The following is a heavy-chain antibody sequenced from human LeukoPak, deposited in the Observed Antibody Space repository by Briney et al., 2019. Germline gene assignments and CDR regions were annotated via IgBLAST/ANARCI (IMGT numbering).Heavy chain of an antibody. Sequence: AETLSLTCTVSGGSISDYYWIWTRLPPGKGLEWIGYIYYNGTTYYYNPSLRSRVTMSVDTSNNQFSLKLSSVTAAYTAVYYCARLDKHTGSWLPDYWGQGTLVTVSS. CDR1: GGSISDYY. CDR3: ARLDKHTGSWLPDY. J-gene: IGHJ4*02. D-gene: IGHD6-13*01. V-gene: IGHV4-59*08. CDR2: IYYNGTTY.